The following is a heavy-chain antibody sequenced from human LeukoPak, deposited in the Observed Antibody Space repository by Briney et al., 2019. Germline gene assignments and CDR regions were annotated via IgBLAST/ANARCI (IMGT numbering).Heavy chain of an antibody. V-gene: IGHV3-23*01. CDR2: ISGSGGST. CDR3: ARDFTLKGSVAQNNYYFDY. CDR1: GFTFSSYA. Sequence: PGGSLRLSCAASGFTFSSYAMSWVRQAPGKGLEWVSAISGSGGSTYYADSVKGRFTISRDNAKNSLYLQMNSLRAEDTAVYYCARDFTLKGSVAQNNYYFDYWGQGTLVTVSS. J-gene: IGHJ4*02. D-gene: IGHD1-1*01.